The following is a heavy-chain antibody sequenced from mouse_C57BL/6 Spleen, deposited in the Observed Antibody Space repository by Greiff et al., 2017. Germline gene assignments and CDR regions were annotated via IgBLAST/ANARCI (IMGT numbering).Heavy chain of an antibody. CDR2: IYPGGGYT. CDR3: ARRDEYDGFAY. V-gene: IGHV1-63*01. D-gene: IGHD2-4*01. CDR1: GYTFTEYT. J-gene: IGHJ3*01. Sequence: QVQLQQSGAELVKPGASVKLSCKASGYTFTEYTIHWVKQRSGQGLEWIGDIYPGGGYTNYNEKFKGKATLTADKSSSTAYMQFSSLTSEDSAIYYCARRDEYDGFAYWGQGTLVTVSA.